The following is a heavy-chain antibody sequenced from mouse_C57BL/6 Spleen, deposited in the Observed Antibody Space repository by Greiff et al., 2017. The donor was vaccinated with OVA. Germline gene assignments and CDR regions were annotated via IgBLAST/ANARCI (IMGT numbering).Heavy chain of an antibody. D-gene: IGHD3-3*01. J-gene: IGHJ2*01. CDR3: ARYSYDY. Sequence: QVQLQQPGTELVKPGASVKLSCTASGYTFTSYWMPWVRQRPGQGLEWIGNINPSNGGTNYNETFKSQATLTVDKSSSTAYMQLSSLTAEDSAVYYGARYSYDYWGQGTTLTVSS. CDR2: INPSNGGT. CDR1: GYTFTSYW. V-gene: IGHV1-53*01.